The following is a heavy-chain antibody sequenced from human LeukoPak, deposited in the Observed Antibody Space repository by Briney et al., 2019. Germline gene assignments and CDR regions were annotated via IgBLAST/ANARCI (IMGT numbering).Heavy chain of an antibody. CDR2: ISAYNGNT. CDR1: SYTFTSYG. V-gene: IGHV1-18*01. Sequence: GASVKVSCKASSYTFTSYGISWVRQAPGQGLEWMGWISAYNGNTNYAQKLQGRVTMTTDTSTSTAYMELRSLRSDDTAVYYCARNYDQVSNDAFDIWGQGTMVTVSS. D-gene: IGHD3-22*01. J-gene: IGHJ3*02. CDR3: ARNYDQVSNDAFDI.